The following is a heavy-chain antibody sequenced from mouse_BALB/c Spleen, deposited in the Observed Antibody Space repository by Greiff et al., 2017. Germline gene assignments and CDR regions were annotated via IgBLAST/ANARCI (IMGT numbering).Heavy chain of an antibody. CDR1: GFTFSSYG. J-gene: IGHJ3*01. V-gene: IGHV5-6-3*01. CDR3: ARVYDGYYFAY. Sequence: EVQRVESGGGLVQPGGSLKLSCAASGFTFSSYGMSWVRQTPDKRLELVATINSNGGSTYYPDSVKGRFTISRDNAKNTLYLQMSSLKSEDTAMYYCARVYDGYYFAYWGQGTLVTVSA. CDR2: INSNGGST. D-gene: IGHD2-3*01.